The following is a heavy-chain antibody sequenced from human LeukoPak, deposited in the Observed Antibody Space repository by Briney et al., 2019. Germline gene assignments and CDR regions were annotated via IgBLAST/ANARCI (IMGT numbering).Heavy chain of an antibody. D-gene: IGHD3-22*01. J-gene: IGHJ4*02. CDR1: GYTLTELS. V-gene: IGHV1-24*01. Sequence: ASVKVSCKVSGYTLTELSMHWVRQAPGKGLEWMGGFDPEDGETIYAQKFQGRVTMTEDTSTDTAYMELGSLRSEDTAVYYCATAQYYYDEFDYWGQGTLVTVSS. CDR2: FDPEDGET. CDR3: ATAQYYYDEFDY.